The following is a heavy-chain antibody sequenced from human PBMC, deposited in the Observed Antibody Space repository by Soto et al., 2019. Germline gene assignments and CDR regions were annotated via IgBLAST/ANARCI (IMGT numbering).Heavy chain of an antibody. V-gene: IGHV1-69*02. CDR1: GATFRNYP. CDR3: ARGPLVVLNYFES. CDR2: IFPLTDIP. Sequence: QVQLVQSGTEVKKPGSSVKVSYKASGATFRNYPINWVRQAPGHGLEWMGSIFPLTDIPDYAQNFQARLTISADKTTSTAYMQLSSLTSDDTAMYFCARGPLVVLNYFESWGQGTLVTVSS. J-gene: IGHJ4*02.